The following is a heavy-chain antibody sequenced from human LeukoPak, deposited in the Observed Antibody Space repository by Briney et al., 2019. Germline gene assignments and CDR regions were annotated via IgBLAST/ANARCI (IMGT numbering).Heavy chain of an antibody. J-gene: IGHJ3*01. CDR2: IIVGSGAT. V-gene: IGHV1-58*01. CDR1: GFTFSTSA. CDR3: AAELYGVYTDCCTFHL. D-gene: IGHD4-17*01. Sequence: SVKVSCKTSGFTFSTSAVQWVRQARGQRLEWIGWIIVGSGATNYAQSLQGRFTITRDMSTNTAYMELSSLGSEDSAVNYCAAELYGVYTDCCTFHLWGQGTMVTVSS.